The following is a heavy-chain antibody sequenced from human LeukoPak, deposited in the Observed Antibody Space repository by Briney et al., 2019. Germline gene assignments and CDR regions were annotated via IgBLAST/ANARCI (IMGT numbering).Heavy chain of an antibody. CDR3: ASQYSSSFCFDY. Sequence: GGSLRLSCAASGSTFSSHTMNWVRQAPGKGLEWVSAISGSGGSTYYADSVKGRFTISRDNSKNTLYLQMNSLRAEDTAVYYCASQYSSSFCFDYWGQGTLVTVSS. CDR1: GSTFSSHT. D-gene: IGHD6-13*01. V-gene: IGHV3-23*01. J-gene: IGHJ4*02. CDR2: ISGSGGST.